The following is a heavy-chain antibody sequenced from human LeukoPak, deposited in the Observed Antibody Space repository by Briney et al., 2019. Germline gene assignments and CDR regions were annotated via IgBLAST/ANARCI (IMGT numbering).Heavy chain of an antibody. V-gene: IGHV1-2*02. CDR3: ARDRECSSSSCFSWFDP. CDR1: GGTFSSYA. CDR2: INPNSGGT. Sequence: ASVKVSCKASGGTFSSYAISWVRQAPGQGLEWMGWINPNSGGTNYAQKFQGRVTMTRDTSISTAYMEVSRLRSDDTAVYYCARDRECSSSSCFSWFDPWGQGTLVTVSS. J-gene: IGHJ5*02. D-gene: IGHD2-2*01.